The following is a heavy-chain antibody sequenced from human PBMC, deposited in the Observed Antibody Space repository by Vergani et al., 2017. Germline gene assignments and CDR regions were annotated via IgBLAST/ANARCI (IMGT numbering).Heavy chain of an antibody. D-gene: IGHD2-21*02. CDR2: IRYDGSNK. CDR3: AKDSGYCGGDCYYDAFDM. V-gene: IGHV3-30*02. J-gene: IGHJ3*02. Sequence: QVHLVESGGGVVQPGGSLRLSCAASGFTFSSYGMHWVRQAPGKGLGWVAFIRYDGSNKYYADSVKGRFTISRDNSRNTLYLQMNSLRAEDTAVYYCAKDSGYCGGDCYYDAFDMWGQGTMVTVSS. CDR1: GFTFSSYG.